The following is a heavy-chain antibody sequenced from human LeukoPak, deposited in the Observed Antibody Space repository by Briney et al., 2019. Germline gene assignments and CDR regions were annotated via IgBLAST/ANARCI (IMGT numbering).Heavy chain of an antibody. V-gene: IGHV3-7*01. CDR2: IKQDGSEK. CDR3: ARGVQYYDFLTGYYPAPSYFDH. Sequence: GGSLRLSCEASGFTLSTYWMTWVRQAPGKGLEWVANIKQDGSEKSVVDSVEGRFTISRDNAKNSLYLQMNSLRAEDSAAYYCARGVQYYDFLTGYYPAPSYFDHWGQGALVTVSS. D-gene: IGHD3-9*01. J-gene: IGHJ4*02. CDR1: GFTLSTYW.